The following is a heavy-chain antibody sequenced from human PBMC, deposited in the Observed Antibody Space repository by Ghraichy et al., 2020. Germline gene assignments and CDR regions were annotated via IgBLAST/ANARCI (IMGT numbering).Heavy chain of an antibody. V-gene: IGHV3-48*02. CDR1: GFTFSSYS. CDR3: ARAEITDYDILTGSAFWYFDL. CDR2: ISSSSSTI. J-gene: IGHJ2*01. Sequence: GESLNISCAASGFTFSSYSINWVRQAPGKGLEWVSYISSSSSTIYYADSVKGRFTISRDNAKNSLYLQMNSLRDEDTAVYYCARAEITDYDILTGSAFWYFDLWGRGTLVTVSS. D-gene: IGHD3-9*01.